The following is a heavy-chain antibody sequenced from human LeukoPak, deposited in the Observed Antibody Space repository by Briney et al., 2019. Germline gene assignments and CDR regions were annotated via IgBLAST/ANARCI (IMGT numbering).Heavy chain of an antibody. J-gene: IGHJ4*02. V-gene: IGHV4-39*07. CDR3: ARYTVDTAMVQTNY. CDR1: GGSISSSSYY. CDR2: IYYSGST. Sequence: SETLSLTCTVAGGSISSSSYYWGCIRQPPGKGLEWIGSIYYSGSTYYNPSLKSRVTISVDTSKNQFSLKLSSVTAADTAVYYCARYTVDTAMVQTNYWGQGTLVTVSS. D-gene: IGHD5-18*01.